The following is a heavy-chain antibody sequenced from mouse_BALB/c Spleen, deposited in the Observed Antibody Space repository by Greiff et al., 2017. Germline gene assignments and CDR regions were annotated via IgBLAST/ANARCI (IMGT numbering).Heavy chain of an antibody. J-gene: IGHJ3*01. D-gene: IGHD4-1*01. CDR2: IRNKANGYTT. V-gene: IGHV7-3*02. CDR1: GFTFTDYY. Sequence: EVMLVESGGGLVQPGGSLRLSCATSGFTFTDYYMSWVRQPPGKALEWLGFIRNKANGYTTEYSASVKGRFTISRDNSQSILYLQMNTLRAEDSATYYCARDKGANWDVWFAYWGQGTLVTVSA. CDR3: ARDKGANWDVWFAY.